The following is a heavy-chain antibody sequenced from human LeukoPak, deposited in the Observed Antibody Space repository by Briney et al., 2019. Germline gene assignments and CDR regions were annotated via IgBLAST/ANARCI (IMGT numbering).Heavy chain of an antibody. J-gene: IGHJ5*02. D-gene: IGHD1-1*01. CDR1: GYNFNDFG. V-gene: IGHV1-18*01. Sequence: ASVKVSCKASGYNFNDFGVTWVRQAPGQGLEWMGWISALTGDTNYAQKFQDRVTMTTDTSTDTAYMEMRSLRSDDTVVYYCAREATGRAFDPWGQGTLVTVSS. CDR3: AREATGRAFDP. CDR2: ISALTGDT.